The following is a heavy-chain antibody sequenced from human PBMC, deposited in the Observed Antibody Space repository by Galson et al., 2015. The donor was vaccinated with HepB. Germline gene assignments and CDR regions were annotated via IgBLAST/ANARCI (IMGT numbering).Heavy chain of an antibody. Sequence: SVKVSCKASGGTFSSYYMHWVRQAPGQGLEWMGIINPSGGSTSYAQKFQGRVTMTRDTSTSTVYMELSSLRSEDTAVYYCARGAAITIFGVVKNWFDPWGQGTLVTVSS. V-gene: IGHV1-46*01. CDR3: ARGAAITIFGVVKNWFDP. D-gene: IGHD3-3*01. CDR2: INPSGGST. CDR1: GGTFSSYY. J-gene: IGHJ5*02.